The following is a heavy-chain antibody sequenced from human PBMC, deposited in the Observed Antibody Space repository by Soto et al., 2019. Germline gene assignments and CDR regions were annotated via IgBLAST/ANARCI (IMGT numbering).Heavy chain of an antibody. D-gene: IGHD5-12*01. J-gene: IGHJ6*02. CDR3: TKGGYDLIYYFGMDV. CDR2: INSDGSSS. V-gene: IGHV3-74*01. CDR1: GFTFSNYW. Sequence: VQLVESGGGLVQPGGSLRLSCAASGFTFSNYWMHWVRQGPGKGLVWVSRINSDGSSSTYADSVKGRFTISRDNAKNSLYLQMNSLRAEDTALYYCTKGGYDLIYYFGMDVWGQGTTVTVSS.